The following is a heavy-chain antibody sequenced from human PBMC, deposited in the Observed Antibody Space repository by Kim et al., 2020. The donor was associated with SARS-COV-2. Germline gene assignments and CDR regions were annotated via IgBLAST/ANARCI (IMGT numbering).Heavy chain of an antibody. CDR1: GFTFSSYG. V-gene: IGHV3-33*01. CDR2: IWYDGSNK. Sequence: GGSLRLSCAASGFTFSSYGMHWVRQAPGKGLEWVAVIWYDGSNKYYADSVKGRFTISRDNSKNTLYLQMNSLRAEDTAVYYCARGIMITFGGVSNGMDVWGQGTTVTVSS. J-gene: IGHJ6*02. D-gene: IGHD3-16*01. CDR3: ARGIMITFGGVSNGMDV.